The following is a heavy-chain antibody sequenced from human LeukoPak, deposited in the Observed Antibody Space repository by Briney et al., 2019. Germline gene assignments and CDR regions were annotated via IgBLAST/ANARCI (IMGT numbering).Heavy chain of an antibody. D-gene: IGHD6-19*01. CDR3: ASVKWIAVAAFDY. CDR1: GFTFSSYE. CDR2: ISSSGSTI. V-gene: IGHV3-48*03. J-gene: IGHJ4*02. Sequence: PGGSLRVSCAASGFTFSSYEMNWVRQAPGKGLEWVSYISSSGSTIYYADSVKGRFTISRDNAKNSLYLQMNSLRAEDTAVYYCASVKWIAVAAFDYWGQGTLVTVSS.